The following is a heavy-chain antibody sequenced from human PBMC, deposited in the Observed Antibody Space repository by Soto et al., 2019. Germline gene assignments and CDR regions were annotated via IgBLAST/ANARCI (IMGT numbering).Heavy chain of an antibody. V-gene: IGHV1-46*02. Sequence: ASVKVSCKAFGYTFNNYYLHWVRQAPGQGLEWMGIINPSGGSTSYAQKFQGRVTMTRDTSTSTVYMELSSLRSEDTAVYYCARGRIMLTFGGAKTAFDIWGQGTVVTVSS. CDR2: INPSGGST. CDR3: ARGRIMLTFGGAKTAFDI. J-gene: IGHJ3*02. D-gene: IGHD3-16*01. CDR1: GYTFNNYY.